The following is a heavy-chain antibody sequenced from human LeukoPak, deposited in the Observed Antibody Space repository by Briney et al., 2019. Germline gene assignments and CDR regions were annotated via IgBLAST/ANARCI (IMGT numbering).Heavy chain of an antibody. Sequence: SETLSLTCTVAGGSISSYYWSWIRQPPGKGLEWTGYIYYSGSTNYNPSLKSRVTISVDTSKNQFSLKLSSVTAADTAVYYCARHGYSSGSLAWFDPWGQGTQVTVPS. J-gene: IGHJ5*02. CDR1: GGSISSYY. V-gene: IGHV4-59*01. CDR2: IYYSGST. CDR3: ARHGYSSGSLAWFDP. D-gene: IGHD6-19*01.